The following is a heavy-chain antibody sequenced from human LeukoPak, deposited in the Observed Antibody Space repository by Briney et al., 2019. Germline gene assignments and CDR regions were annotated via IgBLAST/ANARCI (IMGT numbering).Heavy chain of an antibody. CDR2: IKQDGSDK. J-gene: IGHJ5*02. V-gene: IGHV3-7*05. CDR1: GFPLSRYW. Sequence: GGSLRLSCAASGFPLSRYWLSWVRQAPGKGLEWVANIKQDGSDKFYVVSVEGRFPIPRDNAKNSLYLQMNSLRVEDTAVYYCARGWELDPWGQGTLVTVSS. CDR3: ARGWELDP. D-gene: IGHD1-26*01.